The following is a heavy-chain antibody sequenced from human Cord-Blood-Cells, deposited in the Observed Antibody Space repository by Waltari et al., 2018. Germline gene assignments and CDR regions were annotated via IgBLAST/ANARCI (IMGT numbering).Heavy chain of an antibody. CDR3: ARALAARHNPNDY. CDR1: GYTFTGYY. Sequence: QVQLVQSGAEVKKPGASVKVSCKASGYTFTGYYMHWVRQDPGQGLEWMGWINPNSGGTNYAQKFQCRVTMTRDTSISTAYMELSRLRSDDTAVYYCARALAARHNPNDYWGQGTLVTVSS. D-gene: IGHD6-6*01. V-gene: IGHV1-2*02. CDR2: INPNSGGT. J-gene: IGHJ4*02.